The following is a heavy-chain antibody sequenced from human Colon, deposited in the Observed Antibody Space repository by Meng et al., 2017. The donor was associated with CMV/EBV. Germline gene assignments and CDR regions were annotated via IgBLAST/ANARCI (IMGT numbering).Heavy chain of an antibody. V-gene: IGHV4-59*01. CDR3: ARVLVPAAIPPQNYYGMDV. D-gene: IGHD2-2*01. J-gene: IGHJ6*02. CDR2: INHRAST. Sequence: GSLRLSCTVSGGSISSDYWSWIRQPPGKGLEWIGYINHRASTDYNSSLKSRVTMSVDTSKNQFSLKLTSVTATDTAVYYCARVLVPAAIPPQNYYGMDVWGQGTTVTVSS. CDR1: GGSISSDY.